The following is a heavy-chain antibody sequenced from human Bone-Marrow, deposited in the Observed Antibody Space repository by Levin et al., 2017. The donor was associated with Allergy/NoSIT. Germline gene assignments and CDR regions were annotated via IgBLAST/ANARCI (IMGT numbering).Heavy chain of an antibody. CDR3: TKAGGGGFDV. Sequence: GGSLRLSCAASGFTFSNYGMHWVRQAPGKGLEWVGVISYKGSNKNYADSVKGRFTISRDNSKNRLDLQMNSLSAEDTALYYCTKAGGGGFDVWGQGTMVTVSS. J-gene: IGHJ3*01. V-gene: IGHV3-30*13. D-gene: IGHD2-15*01. CDR2: ISYKGSNK. CDR1: GFTFSNYG.